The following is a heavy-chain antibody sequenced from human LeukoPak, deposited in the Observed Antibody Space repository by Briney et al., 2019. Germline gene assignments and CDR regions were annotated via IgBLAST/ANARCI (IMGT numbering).Heavy chain of an antibody. CDR1: GFIFSSYS. CDR3: VQRYSGTYSDY. V-gene: IGHV3-64D*06. Sequence: PGGSLRLSCSASGFIFSSYSMHWVRQAPGKGLEYVSAISNGGTTYYADSVKDRFTISRGNSKNTLSLQMSSLRPEDTAVNYCVQRYSGTYSDYWGQGTLVTVSS. J-gene: IGHJ4*02. CDR2: ISNGGTT. D-gene: IGHD1-26*01.